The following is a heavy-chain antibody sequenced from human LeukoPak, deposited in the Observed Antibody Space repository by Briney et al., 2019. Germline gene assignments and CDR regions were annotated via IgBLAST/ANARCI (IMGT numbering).Heavy chain of an antibody. CDR3: ARGGYDFVYYYYGMDV. CDR2: INPNSGGT. Sequence: ASVKVSCKAFGYTFTGYYMHWVRQAPGRGLEWMGRINPNSGGTNYAQKFQGRVTMTRDTSISTAYMELSRLRSDDTAVYYCARGGYDFVYYYYGMDVWGQGTTVTVSS. D-gene: IGHD3-3*01. V-gene: IGHV1-2*06. CDR1: GYTFTGYY. J-gene: IGHJ6*02.